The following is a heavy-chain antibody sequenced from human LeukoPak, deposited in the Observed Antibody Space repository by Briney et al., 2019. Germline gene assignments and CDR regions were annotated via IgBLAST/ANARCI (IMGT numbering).Heavy chain of an antibody. V-gene: IGHV1-18*01. Sequence: EASVKVSCKASGYTFTSYGISWVRQAPGQGLEWMGWISAYNGNTNYAQKLQGRVTMTTDTSTSTAYMELRSLRSDDTAVYYCARVAPLQGGGSYYSEEYWGQGTLVTVSS. CDR2: ISAYNGNT. CDR3: ARVAPLQGGGSYYSEEY. CDR1: GYTFTSYG. J-gene: IGHJ4*02. D-gene: IGHD1-26*01.